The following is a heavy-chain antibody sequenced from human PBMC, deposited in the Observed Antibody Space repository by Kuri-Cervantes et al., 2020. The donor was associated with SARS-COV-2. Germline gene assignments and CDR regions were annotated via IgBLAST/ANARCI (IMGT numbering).Heavy chain of an antibody. CDR2: IYYSGST. CDR3: IYSGSYHYYFDY. Sequence: SETLSLTCTVSGGSISSSSYYWGWIRQPPGKGLEWIGSIYYSGSTYYNPSLKSRVTISVDTSKNQFSLKLSSVTAADTAVYYRIYSGSYHYYFDYWGQGTLVTVSS. CDR1: GGSISSSSYY. J-gene: IGHJ4*02. D-gene: IGHD1-26*01. V-gene: IGHV4-39*01.